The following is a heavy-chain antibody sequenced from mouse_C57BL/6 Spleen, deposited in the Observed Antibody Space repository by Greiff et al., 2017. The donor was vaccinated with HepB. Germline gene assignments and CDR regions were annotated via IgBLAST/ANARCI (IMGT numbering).Heavy chain of an antibody. J-gene: IGHJ2*01. CDR2: IYPGDGDT. V-gene: IGHV1-82*01. Sequence: VQLQQSGPELVKPGASVKISCKASGYAFSSSWMNWVKQRPGKGLEWIGRIYPGDGDTNYNGKFKGKATVTADKSSSTAYMQLSSLTSEDSAVYFCERGPDYWGQGTTLTVSS. CDR1: GYAFSSSW. CDR3: ERGPDY.